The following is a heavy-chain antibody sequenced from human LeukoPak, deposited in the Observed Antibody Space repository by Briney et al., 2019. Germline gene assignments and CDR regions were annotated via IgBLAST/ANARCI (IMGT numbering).Heavy chain of an antibody. V-gene: IGHV4-59*01. CDR1: GASISSYY. Sequence: SETLSLTCTVSGASISSYYWSWIRQPPGKGLEWIGDIYYSGSTNYNPSLKSRVTISVDTSKNQFSLKLSSVTAADTAMYYCARNAFRAYHYLDYWGQGIVVTVSS. J-gene: IGHJ4*02. CDR3: ARNAFRAYHYLDY. CDR2: IYYSGST. D-gene: IGHD2-2*01.